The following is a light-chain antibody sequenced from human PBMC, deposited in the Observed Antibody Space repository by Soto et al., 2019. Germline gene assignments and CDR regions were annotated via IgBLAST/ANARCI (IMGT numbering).Light chain of an antibody. CDR2: AAS. CDR1: QSISNY. V-gene: IGKV1-39*01. CDR3: QQSYNSPRT. J-gene: IGKJ3*01. Sequence: DIQMTQSPSCLSASVGDRVTITCRASQSISNYLNWYQQKPGKAPKLVIYAASSLQSGVPSRFTGSGSGTDFTLTISSLQPEDFATYYCQQSYNSPRTFGPGTTVDIK.